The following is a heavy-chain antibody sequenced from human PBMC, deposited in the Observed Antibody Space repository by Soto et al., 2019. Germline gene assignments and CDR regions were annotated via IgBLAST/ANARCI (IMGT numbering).Heavy chain of an antibody. CDR3: ARVAGMVRGVMGAWVDY. J-gene: IGHJ4*02. CDR1: GGSISSGDYY. D-gene: IGHD3-10*01. CDR2: IYYSGST. V-gene: IGHV4-30-4*01. Sequence: QVQLQESGPGLVKPSQTLSLTCTVSGGSISSGDYYWSWIRQPPGKGLEWIGYIYYSGSTYYNPSLKSRVTISVDTSKNQFSLKLSSVTAADTAVYYCARVAGMVRGVMGAWVDYWGQGTLVTVSS.